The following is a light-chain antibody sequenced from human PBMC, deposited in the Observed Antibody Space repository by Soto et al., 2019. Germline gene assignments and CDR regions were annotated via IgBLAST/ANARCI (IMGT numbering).Light chain of an antibody. V-gene: IGKV3D-15*01. CDR1: QSVSSN. J-gene: IGKJ4*01. Sequence: EIVMTQSPATLSVSPGERATLSCRASQSVSSNLACYQQKPGQAPSLLIYDISARATGIPTRFSGSGSGTEFTLTISSLQSEDFAVYYCQQYNDWPLTFGGGTKVEIK. CDR2: DIS. CDR3: QQYNDWPLT.